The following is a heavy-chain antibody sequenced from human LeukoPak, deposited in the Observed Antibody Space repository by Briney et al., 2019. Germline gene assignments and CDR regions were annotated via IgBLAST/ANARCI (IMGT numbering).Heavy chain of an antibody. Sequence: SETLSLTCTVSGGSISSYYWSWIRQPPGKGLEWIGYIYYSGSTNYNPSLKSRVTISVDTSKNQFSLKLSSVTAADTAVYYCARVLGSSGWSSPPYFDYWGQGTLVTVSS. D-gene: IGHD6-19*01. CDR2: IYYSGST. CDR1: GGSISSYY. V-gene: IGHV4-59*01. CDR3: ARVLGSSGWSSPPYFDY. J-gene: IGHJ4*02.